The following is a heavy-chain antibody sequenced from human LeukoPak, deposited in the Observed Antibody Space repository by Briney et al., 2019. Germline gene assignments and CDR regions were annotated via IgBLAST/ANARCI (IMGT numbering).Heavy chain of an antibody. Sequence: ASVKVSCKASGDTFTTDYIHWVRQAPGQGLEWMGWINPNSGGTNYAQKFQGRVTMTRDTSISTAYMELSRLRSDDTAVYYCARVKGDFWSGYYFPDYWGQGTLVTVSS. CDR3: ARVKGDFWSGYYFPDY. J-gene: IGHJ4*02. CDR2: INPNSGGT. CDR1: GDTFTTDY. V-gene: IGHV1-2*02. D-gene: IGHD3-3*01.